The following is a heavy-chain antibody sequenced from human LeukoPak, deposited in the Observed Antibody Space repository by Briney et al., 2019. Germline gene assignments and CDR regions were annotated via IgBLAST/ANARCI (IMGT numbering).Heavy chain of an antibody. CDR2: IYPGDSDT. CDR1: GYSFTSYW. J-gene: IGHJ5*02. Sequence: GESLKISCKGSGYSFTSYWIGWVRQMPGKGLEWMGIIYPGDSDTRYSPSFQGQVTISADKSISTAYLQWSSLKASDTAMYYCARPDLDSSGPNWFDPWGQGTLVTVSS. CDR3: ARPDLDSSGPNWFDP. D-gene: IGHD3-22*01. V-gene: IGHV5-51*01.